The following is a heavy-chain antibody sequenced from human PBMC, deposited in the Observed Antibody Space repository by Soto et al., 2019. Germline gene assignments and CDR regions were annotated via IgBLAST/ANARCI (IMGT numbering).Heavy chain of an antibody. CDR2: INGGGTST. Sequence: EVQLLESGGGLVQPGGSLRLSCVASGFTFNDYGMSWIRQAPGKGLEWVSTINGGGTSTYYADSVQGRFTISRDNSRNTLCLQMNSLRAEDTALYYCANINDWGSRIVDYWGQGTLVTVSS. D-gene: IGHD7-27*01. CDR1: GFTFNDYG. J-gene: IGHJ4*02. V-gene: IGHV3-23*01. CDR3: ANINDWGSRIVDY.